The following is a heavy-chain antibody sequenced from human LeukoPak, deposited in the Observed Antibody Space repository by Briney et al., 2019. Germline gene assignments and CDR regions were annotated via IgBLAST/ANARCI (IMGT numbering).Heavy chain of an antibody. V-gene: IGHV4-30-4*08. Sequence: SQTLSLTCTVSGGSISSGDYYWSWIRQPPGKGLEWIGYIYYSGSTYYNPSFKSRVTMSVDPSKNQFSLKLSSVTAADTATYFCVRQGANSGYYLFDYWGQGHLVIVSS. J-gene: IGHJ4*02. CDR2: IYYSGST. CDR1: GGSISSGDYY. D-gene: IGHD3-22*01. CDR3: VRQGANSGYYLFDY.